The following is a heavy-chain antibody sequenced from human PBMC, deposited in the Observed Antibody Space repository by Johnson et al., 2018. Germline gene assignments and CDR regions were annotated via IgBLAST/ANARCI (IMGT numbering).Heavy chain of an antibody. CDR1: GFTFSSYG. V-gene: IGHV3-33*01. J-gene: IGHJ6*02. CDR3: GRDGPIVVVPAAIHYYYYGMDV. CDR2: IWYDGSNK. Sequence: QVQLVQSGGGVVQPGRSLRLSCAASGFTFSSYGMHWVRQAPGKGLEWVAVIWYDGSNKYYADSVKGRFTISRDNSKNTLYLQMNSRRAEDTAVYYCGRDGPIVVVPAAIHYYYYGMDVWGQGTTVTVSS. D-gene: IGHD2-2*02.